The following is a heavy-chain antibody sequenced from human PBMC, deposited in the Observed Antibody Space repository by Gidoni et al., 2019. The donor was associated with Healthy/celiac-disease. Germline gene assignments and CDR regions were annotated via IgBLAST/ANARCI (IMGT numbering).Heavy chain of an antibody. J-gene: IGHJ6*02. CDR3: ARDCSSTSCYYYGMDV. D-gene: IGHD2-2*01. CDR1: GFPFTIYS. CDR2: ISSSSSTI. Sequence: EVQLVESGGGLVQPGGSLRLSCAASGFPFTIYSMNWVRQAPGKGLEWVSYISSSSSTIYYADSVKGRFTISRDNAKNSLYLQMNSLRAEDTAVYYCARDCSSTSCYYYGMDVWGQGTTVTVSS. V-gene: IGHV3-48*01.